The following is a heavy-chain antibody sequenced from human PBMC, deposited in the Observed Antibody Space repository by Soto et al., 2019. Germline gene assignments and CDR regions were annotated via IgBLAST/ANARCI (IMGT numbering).Heavy chain of an antibody. CDR3: AKDRYSSSAYYYYGMDA. Sequence: QVQLVESGGGLVKPGGSLRLSCAASGFTFSDYYMSWIRQAPGKGLEWISYITSNGRAMSYADSVKGRFTISRDNAANSLYLQMNSLRVEDTAFYYCAKDRYSSSAYYYYGMDAWGQGTTVTVSS. CDR1: GFTFSDYY. V-gene: IGHV3-11*01. D-gene: IGHD6-6*01. CDR2: ITSNGRAM. J-gene: IGHJ6*02.